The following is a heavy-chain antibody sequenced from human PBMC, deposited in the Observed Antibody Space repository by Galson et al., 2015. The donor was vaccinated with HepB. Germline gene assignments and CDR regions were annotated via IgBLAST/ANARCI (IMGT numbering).Heavy chain of an antibody. CDR2: IIPMFGTA. J-gene: IGHJ1*01. D-gene: IGHD3-10*01. V-gene: IGHV1-69*13. CDR3: ATNGSYSRATSAYFQN. CDR1: GDTFSSYT. Sequence: SVKVSCKASGDTFSSYTISWVRQAPGQGLEWMGGIIPMFGTANYAQNFQARVTITADESTSTAYMEMSSLRSEGTAIFYCATNGSYSRATSAYFQNWGQGTLVTVSS.